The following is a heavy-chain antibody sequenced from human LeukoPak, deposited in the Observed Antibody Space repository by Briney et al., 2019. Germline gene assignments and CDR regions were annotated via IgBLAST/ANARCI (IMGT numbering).Heavy chain of an antibody. CDR3: ATTLSLGIFDI. CDR1: GFTFSSYE. V-gene: IGHV3-15*01. Sequence: GGSLRLSCAASGFTFSSYEMNWVRQAPGKGPEWVGRIKSQGDGGTVDYAPAVKGRFTISRLDFGDRLTLFLQMNSLKTEDTAVYYCATTLSLGIFDIWGQGALVAVSP. CDR2: IKSQGDGGTV. D-gene: IGHD3-16*01. J-gene: IGHJ4*02.